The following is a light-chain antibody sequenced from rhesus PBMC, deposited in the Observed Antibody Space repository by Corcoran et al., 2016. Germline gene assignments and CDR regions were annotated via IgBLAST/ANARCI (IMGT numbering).Light chain of an antibody. CDR3: QKYSSSPLT. V-gene: IGKV3-53*02. CDR2: DAS. J-gene: IGKJ4*01. CDR1: QSVSNS. Sequence: QVILTQSPATLSLSPGERATLSCRASQSVSNSLAWYQQKPGQAPRLLISDASSRATGIPDRFRGSGSGTEFTLTISSLEPEDFAVYYCQKYSSSPLTFGGGTKVEIK.